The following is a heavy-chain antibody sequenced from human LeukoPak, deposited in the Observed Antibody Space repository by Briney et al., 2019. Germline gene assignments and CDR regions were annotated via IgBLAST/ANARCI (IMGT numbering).Heavy chain of an antibody. J-gene: IGHJ6*03. CDR1: GFTYSHYG. CDR2: ISWDGGST. CDR3: AKDGMVRGVTVYYYMDV. Sequence: SGGSLRLSCVASGFTYSHYGMNWVRQAPGKGLEWVSLISWDGGSTYYADSVKGRFTISRDNSKNSLYLQMNSLRTEDTALYYCAKDGMVRGVTVYYYMDVWGKGTTVTVSS. V-gene: IGHV3-43*01. D-gene: IGHD3-10*01.